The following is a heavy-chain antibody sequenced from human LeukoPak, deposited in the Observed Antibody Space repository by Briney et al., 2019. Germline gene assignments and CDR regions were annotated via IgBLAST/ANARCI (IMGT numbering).Heavy chain of an antibody. CDR3: ARQSYRRFDP. CDR2: TYYTSKWNN. CDR1: GDSVSSNSAA. J-gene: IGHJ5*02. Sequence: PSQTLSFTCAVSGDSVSSNSAAWNWFRQSPSRGLEWLGRTYYTSKWNNDYAVSVQSRIAVNPDTSKNQFSLHLNSVTPDDTAVYYCARQSYRRFDPWGQGTLVTVSS. V-gene: IGHV6-1*01.